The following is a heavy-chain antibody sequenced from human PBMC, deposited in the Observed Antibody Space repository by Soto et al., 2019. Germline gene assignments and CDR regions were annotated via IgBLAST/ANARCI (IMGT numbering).Heavy chain of an antibody. D-gene: IGHD6-6*01. CDR3: ATSSIAARKRYDAFDI. CDR1: GYTFTSYA. CDR2: INAGNGNT. Sequence: ASVKVSCKASGYTFTSYAMHWVRQAPGQRLEWMGWINAGNGNTKYSQKFQGRVTITRDTSASTAYMELSSLRSEDTAVYYCATSSIAARKRYDAFDIWGQGTMVTVSS. J-gene: IGHJ3*02. V-gene: IGHV1-3*01.